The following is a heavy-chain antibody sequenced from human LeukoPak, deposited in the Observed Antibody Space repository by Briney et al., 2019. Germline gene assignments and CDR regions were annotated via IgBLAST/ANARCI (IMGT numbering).Heavy chain of an antibody. V-gene: IGHV3-11*03. Sequence: GGSLRLSCAASGSTFSDYYMSWIRQAPGKGLEWISYISSSSSYTNYVDSVQGRFTISRDNAKSSLYLQMNSLRAEDTALYYCAKHRPPYYEGDVFDVWGHGTMVTVSS. CDR1: GSTFSDYY. D-gene: IGHD3-16*01. CDR3: AKHRPPYYEGDVFDV. CDR2: ISSSSSYT. J-gene: IGHJ3*01.